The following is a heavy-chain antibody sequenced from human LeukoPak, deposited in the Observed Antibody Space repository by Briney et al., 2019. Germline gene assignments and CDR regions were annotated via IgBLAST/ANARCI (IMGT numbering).Heavy chain of an antibody. V-gene: IGHV4-34*01. CDR3: ARGTYDSSGYYFYSDY. CDR2: VNHGGST. CDR1: GGSFSGYY. J-gene: IGHJ4*02. Sequence: PSETLSLTCAVYGGSFSGYYWSWIRQPPGKRLEWIGRVNHGGSTNYNPSLKSRVTLSVDTSKNQFSLNLNSVTAADAAVYYCARGTYDSSGYYFYSDYWGQGILVTVSS. D-gene: IGHD3-22*01.